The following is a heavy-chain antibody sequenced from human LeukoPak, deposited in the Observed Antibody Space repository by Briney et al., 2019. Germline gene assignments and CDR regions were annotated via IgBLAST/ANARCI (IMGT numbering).Heavy chain of an antibody. D-gene: IGHD2/OR15-2a*01. CDR1: GFTFNHYW. V-gene: IGHV3-7*01. CDR2: IKEDGSET. J-gene: IGHJ4*02. Sequence: GGSLRLSCEASGFTFNHYWMSWVRQAPGKGLEWVANIKEDGSETYYVDSVEGRFTISRDNANNALYLQMNDLRAEDTAVYYCARDRPSDQFLFYQTFACWGQGTLVAVSS. CDR3: ARDRPSDQFLFYQTFAC.